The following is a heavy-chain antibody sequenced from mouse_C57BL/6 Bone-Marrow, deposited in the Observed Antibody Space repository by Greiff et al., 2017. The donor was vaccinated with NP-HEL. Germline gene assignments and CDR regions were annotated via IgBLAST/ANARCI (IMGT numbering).Heavy chain of an antibody. CDR2: IDPEDGET. CDR1: GFNIKDYY. V-gene: IGHV14-2*01. D-gene: IGHD1-1*01. Sequence: EVMLVESGAELVKPGASVKLSCTASGFNIKDYYMHWVKQRTEQGLEWIGRIDPEDGETKYAPKFQGKATITADTSYNTAYLQLSSLTSEDTAVYYCARDYYGSSSCWYVDVWGTGTTVTVSS. J-gene: IGHJ1*03. CDR3: ARDYYGSSSCWYVDV.